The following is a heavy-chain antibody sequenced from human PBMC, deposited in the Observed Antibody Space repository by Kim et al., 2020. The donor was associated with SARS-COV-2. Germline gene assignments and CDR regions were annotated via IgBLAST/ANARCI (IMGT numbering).Heavy chain of an antibody. CDR2: IKEDGSKT. Sequence: GGSLRLSCAASGISITTYWMSWVRQAPGKGLEWVANIKEDGSKTNYVDSVKGRFTISRDNAKSSLYLQMSSLRGEDTAVYYCAGSREPLVEISMLKYWGQGILVTVSS. D-gene: IGHD6-6*01. CDR1: GISITTYW. CDR3: AGSREPLVEISMLKY. V-gene: IGHV3-7*03. J-gene: IGHJ4*02.